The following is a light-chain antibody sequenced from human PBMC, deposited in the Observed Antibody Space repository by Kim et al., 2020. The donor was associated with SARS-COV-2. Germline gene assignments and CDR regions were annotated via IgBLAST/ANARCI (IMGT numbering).Light chain of an antibody. Sequence: AIQLTQSPSSLSASEGDRITITCRASQGIRDDLGWYQQKPGQAPKLLIYAASSLESGVPSRFSGSGFGTDFTLTISSLQPEDRGTYYCLQDFSYPWTFGQGTKVDIK. CDR1: QGIRDD. V-gene: IGKV1-6*01. CDR3: LQDFSYPWT. J-gene: IGKJ1*01. CDR2: AAS.